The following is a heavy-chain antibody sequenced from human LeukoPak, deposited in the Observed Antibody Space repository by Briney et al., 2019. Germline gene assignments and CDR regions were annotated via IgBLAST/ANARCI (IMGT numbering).Heavy chain of an antibody. D-gene: IGHD3-10*01. CDR3: ARRGGRASPGDL. V-gene: IGHV4-59*08. CDR1: GASISSYY. J-gene: IGHJ2*01. CDR2: IYYSGST. Sequence: KPSETLSLTCTVSGASISSYYWSWIRQPPGKGLEWIGYIYYSGSTNYNPSLKSRVTISVDTSKNQFSLKLSSVTAADTAAYYCARRGGRASPGDLWGRGTLVTVSS.